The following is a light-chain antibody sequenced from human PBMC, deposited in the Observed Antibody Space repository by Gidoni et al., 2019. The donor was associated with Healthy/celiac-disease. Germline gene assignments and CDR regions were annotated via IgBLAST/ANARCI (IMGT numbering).Light chain of an antibody. J-gene: IGLJ2*01. V-gene: IGLV2-14*01. CDR1: SSDVGGYNY. CDR2: EVS. CDR3: SSYTSSSTLV. Sequence: LTSPAPGSGSPGPSITISCTGTSSDVGGYNYVSWYQQHPGKAPKLMIYEVSNRPSGVSNRFSGSKSGNTASLTISGLQAEDEADYYCSSYTSSSTLVFGGGTKLTVL.